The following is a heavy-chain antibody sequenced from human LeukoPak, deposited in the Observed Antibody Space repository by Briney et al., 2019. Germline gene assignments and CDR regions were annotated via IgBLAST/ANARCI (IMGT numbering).Heavy chain of an antibody. Sequence: GGSLRLSCAASGFTFNSYAMYWVRQAPGKGLEWVSYISSSSSTIYYADSVKGRFTISRDNAKDSLYLQMNSLRAEDTAVYYCAREAPVSDYWGQGTLVTVSS. V-gene: IGHV3-48*04. CDR2: ISSSSSTI. CDR1: GFTFNSYA. CDR3: AREAPVSDY. D-gene: IGHD6-6*01. J-gene: IGHJ4*02.